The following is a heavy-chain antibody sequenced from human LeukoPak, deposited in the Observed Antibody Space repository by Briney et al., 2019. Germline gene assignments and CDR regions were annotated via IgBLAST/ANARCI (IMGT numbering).Heavy chain of an antibody. D-gene: IGHD3-9*01. Sequence: PSETLSLTCTVSGGSISSYYWSWIRQPAGKGLEWIGRIYTSGSTNYNPSLKSRVTISVDTSKNQFSLKLSSVTAADTAVYYCASWGDILTGYSPGAFDIWGQGTMVTVSS. V-gene: IGHV4-4*07. CDR1: GGSISSYY. CDR3: ASWGDILTGYSPGAFDI. J-gene: IGHJ3*02. CDR2: IYTSGST.